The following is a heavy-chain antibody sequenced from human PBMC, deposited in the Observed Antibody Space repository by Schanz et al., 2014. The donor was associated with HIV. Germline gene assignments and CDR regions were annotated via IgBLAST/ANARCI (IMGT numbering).Heavy chain of an antibody. CDR3: AKIISGSPYYYYGLDV. J-gene: IGHJ6*02. Sequence: QVQLVESGGGVVQPGRSLRLSCTASGFTFSSYAIHWVRQAPGKGLEWVAVIWYDGNNKSYADSVKGRFTISRDNSNNTLYLQMNSLRAEDTAVYYCAKIISGSPYYYYGLDVWGLGTTVTVSS. D-gene: IGHD1-26*01. CDR1: GFTFSSYA. CDR2: IWYDGNNK. V-gene: IGHV3-33*06.